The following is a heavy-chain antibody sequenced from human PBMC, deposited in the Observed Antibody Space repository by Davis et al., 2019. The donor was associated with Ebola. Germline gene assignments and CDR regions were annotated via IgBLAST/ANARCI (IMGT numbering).Heavy chain of an antibody. CDR3: ARYCSGVGGPYYYYYGMDV. CDR1: GYSFTSYW. Sequence: PGGSLRLSCKGSGYSFTSYWIGWVRQMPGKGLEWMGIIYPGDSDTRYSPSFQGQVTISADKSISTAYLQWSSLKASDTAMYYCARYCSGVGGPYYYYYGMDVWGQGTTVTVSS. J-gene: IGHJ6*02. V-gene: IGHV5-51*01. D-gene: IGHD2-15*01. CDR2: IYPGDSDT.